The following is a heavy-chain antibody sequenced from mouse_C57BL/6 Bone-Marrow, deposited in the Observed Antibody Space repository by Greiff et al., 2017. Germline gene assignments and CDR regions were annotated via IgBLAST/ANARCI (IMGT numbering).Heavy chain of an antibody. D-gene: IGHD2-5*01. J-gene: IGHJ3*01. CDR1: GYTFTSYW. CDR2: IDPNSGGT. Sequence: QVQLQQPGAELVKPGASVKLSCKASGYTFTSYWMHWVKQRPGRGLEWIGRIDPNSGGTKYNEKFKCKATLTVDKPSSTAYMQLSRLTSEDSAVYYCARAYYSNSRGFADWGQGTLVTVSA. CDR3: ARAYYSNSRGFAD. V-gene: IGHV1-72*01.